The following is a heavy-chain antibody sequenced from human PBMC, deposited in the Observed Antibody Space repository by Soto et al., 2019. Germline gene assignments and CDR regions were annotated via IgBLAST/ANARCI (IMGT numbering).Heavy chain of an antibody. V-gene: IGHV3-33*01. CDR2: IWYDGSNK. CDR3: AIGGSAYGDYPYYYYCGMDV. Sequence: GGSLRLSCAASGFTFSSYGMHWVRQAPGKGLEWVAVIWYDGSNKYYADSVKGRFTISRDNSKNTLYLQMNSLRAEDTAVYYWAIGGSAYGDYPYYYYCGMDVWGQGTTVTACS. J-gene: IGHJ6*02. CDR1: GFTFSSYG. D-gene: IGHD4-17*01.